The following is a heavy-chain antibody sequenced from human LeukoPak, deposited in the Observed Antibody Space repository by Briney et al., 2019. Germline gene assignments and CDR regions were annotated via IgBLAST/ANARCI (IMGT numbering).Heavy chain of an antibody. CDR3: ARVGYCSSTSCYQRGNWFDP. V-gene: IGHV4-34*01. CDR2: INHSGSP. D-gene: IGHD2-2*03. J-gene: IGHJ5*02. Sequence: PSETLSLTCAAYGGSFSGYYWSWIRQPPGKGLEWVGEINHSGSPNYNPSLKSRVTISVDTSKNQFSLKLSSVTAADTAVYYCARVGYCSSTSCYQRGNWFDPWGQGTLVTVSS. CDR1: GGSFSGYY.